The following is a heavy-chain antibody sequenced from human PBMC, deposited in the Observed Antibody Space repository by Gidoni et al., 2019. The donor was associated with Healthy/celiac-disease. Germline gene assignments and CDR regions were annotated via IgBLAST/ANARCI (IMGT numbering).Heavy chain of an antibody. CDR1: GGTFSSYA. D-gene: IGHD6-19*01. Sequence: QVQLVQSGAEVKKPGSSVKVSCKASGGTFSSYAISWVRQAPGQGLEWMGGIIPIFGTANYAQKFQGRVTITADESTSTAYMELSSLRSEDTAVYYCARGSIEAVAGTRGGAFDPWGQGTLVTVSS. CDR2: IIPIFGTA. J-gene: IGHJ5*02. CDR3: ARGSIEAVAGTRGGAFDP. V-gene: IGHV1-69*01.